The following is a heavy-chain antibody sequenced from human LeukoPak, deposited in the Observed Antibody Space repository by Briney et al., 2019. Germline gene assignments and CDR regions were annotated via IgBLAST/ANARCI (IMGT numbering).Heavy chain of an antibody. CDR2: VYHTGTS. J-gene: IGHJ4*02. V-gene: IGHV4-59*01. D-gene: IGHD2-8*01. CDR1: GASINDYY. CDR3: TRVVNGGHFDY. Sequence: PLETLSLTCSVSGASINDYYWTWIRQPPGKGLVWIGYVYHTGTSGYHPSLKSRVAMSLDTSKNQVSLKLRSVTAADTAVYFCTRVVNGGHFDYWGQGTLVTVSS.